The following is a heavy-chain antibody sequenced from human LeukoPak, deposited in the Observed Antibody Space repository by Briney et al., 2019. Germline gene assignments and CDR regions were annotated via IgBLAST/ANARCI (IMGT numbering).Heavy chain of an antibody. Sequence: GGSLRLSSAASGFTFSAYWMQWGRQAPGKGLLWVSRIKSDGSTNYAASVKGRFTISRDNAKKTLSLQMNSLRPEDTGVYYCARATSEFGGFYPEYFLHWGQGALVTVSS. V-gene: IGHV3-74*01. CDR2: IKSDGST. D-gene: IGHD3-3*01. J-gene: IGHJ1*01. CDR3: ARATSEFGGFYPEYFLH. CDR1: GFTFSAYW.